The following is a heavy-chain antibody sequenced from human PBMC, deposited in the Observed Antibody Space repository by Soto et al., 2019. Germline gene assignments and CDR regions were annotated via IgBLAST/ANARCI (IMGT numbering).Heavy chain of an antibody. CDR1: GGSISSGGYY. J-gene: IGHJ4*02. V-gene: IGHV4-31*03. D-gene: IGHD2-15*01. CDR2: IYYSGST. CDR3: ARDKGRGRLVDY. Sequence: QVQLQESGPGLVKPSQTLSLTCTVSGGSISSGGYYWSWIRQHPGKGLEWIGYIYYSGSTYYNPSLKSRVTTSVDTAKNQFSLKLSSVTAADTAVYYCARDKGRGRLVDYWGQGTLVTVSS.